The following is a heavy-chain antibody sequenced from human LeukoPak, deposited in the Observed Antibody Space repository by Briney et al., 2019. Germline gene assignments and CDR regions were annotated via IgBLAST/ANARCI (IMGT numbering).Heavy chain of an antibody. CDR3: ARDLLEWYFDY. Sequence: TGGSLRLSCAASGLTVSSTYMSWVRQTPGKGLEWVSVIYSGGSTYYADSVKGRFTISRDNSKNTLYLQMNSLRAEDTAVYYCARDLLEWYFDYWGQGTLVTLSS. CDR1: GLTVSSTY. D-gene: IGHD3-3*01. CDR2: IYSGGST. V-gene: IGHV3-66*01. J-gene: IGHJ4*02.